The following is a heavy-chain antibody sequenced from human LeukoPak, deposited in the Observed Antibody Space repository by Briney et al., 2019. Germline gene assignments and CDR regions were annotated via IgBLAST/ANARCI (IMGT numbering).Heavy chain of an antibody. CDR3: ARHYYGSGSYSIHFDY. CDR2: IYTTGST. J-gene: IGHJ4*02. D-gene: IGHD3-10*01. Sequence: PSETLSLTCSVSDGSMISYHWSWIRQPAGKGLEWIGRIYTTGSTDYNPSLMSRVTMSVDTSKNQFSLKLRSVTAADTAVYYCARHYYGSGSYSIHFDYWGQGTLVTVSS. V-gene: IGHV4-4*07. CDR1: DGSMISYH.